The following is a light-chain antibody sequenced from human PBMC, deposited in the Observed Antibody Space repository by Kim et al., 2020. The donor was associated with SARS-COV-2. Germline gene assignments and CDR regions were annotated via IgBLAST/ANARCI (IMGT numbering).Light chain of an antibody. CDR2: DVS. V-gene: IGLV2-14*03. CDR1: SSDIGAYNY. Sequence: GQSITLSCPGTSSDIGAYNYVSWYQQHPGKAPKLMIYDVSTRPSGVSNRFSGSKSGNTASLTISGLQAEDESDYYCSSYTSSSTWLFGGGTQLTVL. CDR3: SSYTSSSTWL. J-gene: IGLJ3*02.